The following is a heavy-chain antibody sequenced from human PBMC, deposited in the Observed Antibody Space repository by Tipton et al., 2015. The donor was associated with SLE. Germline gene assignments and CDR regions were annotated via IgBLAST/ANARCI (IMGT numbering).Heavy chain of an antibody. V-gene: IGHV4-39*07. CDR2: VHYSGST. CDR1: GGAIRSRSYY. CDR3: ARAPYSSGCYYFDY. J-gene: IGHJ4*02. Sequence: TLSLTCSVSGGAIRSRSYYWGWTRQPPGKGLEWIGSVHYSGSTYYNPSLKSRVTISVDTSKNQFSLKLSSVTAADTAVYYCARAPYSSGCYYFDYWGQGTLVTVSS. D-gene: IGHD6-19*01.